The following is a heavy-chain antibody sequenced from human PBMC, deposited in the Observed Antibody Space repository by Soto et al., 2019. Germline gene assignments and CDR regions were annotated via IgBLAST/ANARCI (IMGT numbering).Heavy chain of an antibody. V-gene: IGHV3-74*01. CDR2: VSPDGSST. D-gene: IGHD3-16*01. Sequence: DVQLVESGGALVQPGGSLRLPCEASEFTFRNYWMHWVRQVPGKGLVWVSRVSPDGSSTSYADSVRGRFTISRDNAKNTLYLQMNSLRVEDTAVYYGARGPSGSAFYVGDYWGQGTLVTVSS. CDR3: ARGPSGSAFYVGDY. J-gene: IGHJ4*02. CDR1: EFTFRNYW.